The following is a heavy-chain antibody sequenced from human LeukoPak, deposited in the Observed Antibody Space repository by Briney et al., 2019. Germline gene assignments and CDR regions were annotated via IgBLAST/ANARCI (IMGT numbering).Heavy chain of an antibody. CDR3: ARDITGSGWYRSNLNWFDP. J-gene: IGHJ5*02. D-gene: IGHD6-19*01. V-gene: IGHV1-18*01. CDR2: ISAYNGNT. CDR1: GYTFTIYG. Sequence: ASVKVSCKASGYTFTIYGISWVRQAPGQGLERMGWISAYNGNTNYAQKLQGRVTMTTDTSTSTAYMELRSLRSDDTAVYYCARDITGSGWYRSNLNWFDPWGQGTLVTVSS.